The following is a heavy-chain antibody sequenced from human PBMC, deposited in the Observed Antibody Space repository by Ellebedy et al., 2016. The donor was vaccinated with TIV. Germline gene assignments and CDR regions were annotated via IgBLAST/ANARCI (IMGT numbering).Heavy chain of an antibody. D-gene: IGHD4-17*01. J-gene: IGHJ6*03. CDR3: ARDLAVTYLYYYYYMDV. V-gene: IGHV1-2*02. CDR2: INPNSGGT. Sequence: ASVKVSCXASGYTFTGYYIHWVRQAPGQGLEWMGWINPNSGGTNYAQKFQGRVTMTRDTSTSTVYMELSSLRSEDTAVYYCARDLAVTYLYYYYYMDVWGKGTTVTVSS. CDR1: GYTFTGYY.